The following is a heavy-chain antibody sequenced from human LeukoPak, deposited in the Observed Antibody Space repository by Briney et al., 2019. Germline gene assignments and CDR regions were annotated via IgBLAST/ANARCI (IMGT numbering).Heavy chain of an antibody. J-gene: IGHJ4*02. V-gene: IGHV1-2*02. Sequence: GASVKVSCKASGYTFTDYYMHWVRQAPRQGLEWMGWISPNSGGAKYAQKFQGRVTMTRDTSISTAYMELSGLRSDDTAVYYCATKSSGYYMYWGQGTLVTVSS. CDR3: ATKSSGYYMY. D-gene: IGHD3-3*01. CDR2: ISPNSGGA. CDR1: GYTFTDYY.